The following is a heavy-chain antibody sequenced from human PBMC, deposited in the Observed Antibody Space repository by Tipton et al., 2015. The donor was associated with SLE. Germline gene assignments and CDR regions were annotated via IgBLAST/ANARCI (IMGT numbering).Heavy chain of an antibody. J-gene: IGHJ6*02. V-gene: IGHV3-48*03. Sequence: SLRLSCAGSGYIFSSYWMTWVRQVPGKGLEWVSYISSSGASRHYADSVKGRFTVSRDNAQNSLYLQMNSLRAEDTAVYYCATHTFSRDYLYYYAMDVWGQGTTVTVSS. CDR2: ISSSGASR. D-gene: IGHD3-3*02. CDR3: ATHTFSRDYLYYYAMDV. CDR1: GYIFSSYW.